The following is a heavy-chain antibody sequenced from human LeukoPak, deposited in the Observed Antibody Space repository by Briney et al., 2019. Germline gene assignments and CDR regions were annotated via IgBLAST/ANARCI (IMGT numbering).Heavy chain of an antibody. V-gene: IGHV3-23*01. J-gene: IGHJ3*02. Sequence: GGSLRLSCAASGFTFSSYAMSWVRQAPGKGLEWVSAISGSGGSTYYADSVKGRFTISRDNSKNTLYLQMNSLRAEDTAVYYCAKDPFRIAAASQDAFDTWGQGTMVTVSS. CDR3: AKDPFRIAAASQDAFDT. D-gene: IGHD6-13*01. CDR1: GFTFSSYA. CDR2: ISGSGGST.